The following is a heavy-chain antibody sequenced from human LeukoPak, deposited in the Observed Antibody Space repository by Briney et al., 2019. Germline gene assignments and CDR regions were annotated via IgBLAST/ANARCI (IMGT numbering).Heavy chain of an antibody. D-gene: IGHD6-13*01. V-gene: IGHV4-4*07. Sequence: SETLSLTCSVSGGSFSSYYWSWMRQPAGKGLEWIGRIYSSGSTNYNPSLRSRVSVSVDTSKNQFSLKLNSVTAADTAVYYCARDRHIGAAGTRFDPWGQGTLVTVSS. CDR3: ARDRHIGAAGTRFDP. J-gene: IGHJ5*02. CDR1: GGSFSSYY. CDR2: IYSSGST.